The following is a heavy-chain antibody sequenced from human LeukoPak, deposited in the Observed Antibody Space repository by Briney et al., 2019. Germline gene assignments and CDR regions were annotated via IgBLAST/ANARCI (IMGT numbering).Heavy chain of an antibody. D-gene: IGHD6-13*01. Sequence: GGSLRLSCAASGFTFSSYSMNWVRQAPGKGLEWVSSISSSSSYIYYADSVKGRFTISRDNAKNSLYLQMNSLRAEDTAVYYCARDRNSWTSTDAFDIWGQGTMVTVSS. V-gene: IGHV3-21*01. CDR3: ARDRNSWTSTDAFDI. CDR1: GFTFSSYS. CDR2: ISSSSSYI. J-gene: IGHJ3*02.